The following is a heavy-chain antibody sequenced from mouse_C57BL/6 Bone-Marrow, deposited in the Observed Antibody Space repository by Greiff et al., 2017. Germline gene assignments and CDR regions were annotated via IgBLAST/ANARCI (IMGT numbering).Heavy chain of an antibody. D-gene: IGHD1-1*01. V-gene: IGHV5-16*01. CDR1: GFTFSDYY. CDR3: ARITTVNGYFDV. CDR2: INYDGSST. Sequence: EVQLQESEGGLVQPGSSMKLSCTASGFTFSDYYMAWVRQVPEKGLEWVANINYDGSSTYYLDSLKSRFIISRDNAKNILYLQMSSPKSEDTATYYCARITTVNGYFDVWGTGTTVTVSS. J-gene: IGHJ1*03.